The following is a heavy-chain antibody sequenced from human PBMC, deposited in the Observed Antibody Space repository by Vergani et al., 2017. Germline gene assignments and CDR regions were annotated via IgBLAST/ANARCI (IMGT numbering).Heavy chain of an antibody. J-gene: IGHJ4*02. CDR1: GFTFPNYY. Sequence: QVQLVQSGAEVKRPGASVKISCKASGFTFPNYYIHWVRQAPGQGLEWMGIINTSDGGSTYGQKFQGRVSMTTDTSTSAVYLELNNVRPEDTALYFCTRGDVGRGIDFDYWRGGTELIVCS. CDR3: TRGDVGRGIDFDY. V-gene: IGHV1-46*01. D-gene: IGHD3-10*01. CDR2: INTSDGGS.